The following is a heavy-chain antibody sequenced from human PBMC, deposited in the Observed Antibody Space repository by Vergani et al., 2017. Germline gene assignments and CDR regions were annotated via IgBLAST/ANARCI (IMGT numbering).Heavy chain of an antibody. Sequence: QLQLQESGSGLVKPSQTLSLTCAVSGGSISSGGYYWSWIRQPPGKGLEWIGYIYQSGSTNYNPSLKSRVTISVDKSKNQFSLKLSSVTAADTAVYYCASVVWFGELAGAFDIWGQGTMVTVSS. CDR2: IYQSGST. CDR1: GGSISSGGYY. CDR3: ASVVWFGELAGAFDI. D-gene: IGHD3-10*01. V-gene: IGHV4-30-2*01. J-gene: IGHJ3*02.